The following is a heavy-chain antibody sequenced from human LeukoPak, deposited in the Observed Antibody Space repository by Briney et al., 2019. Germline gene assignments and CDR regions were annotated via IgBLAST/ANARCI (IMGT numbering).Heavy chain of an antibody. CDR3: ARGAGSSWSLNLYYFDY. D-gene: IGHD6-13*01. V-gene: IGHV1-46*01. J-gene: IGHJ4*02. CDR1: GYTFTSYC. CDR2: INPSGGST. Sequence: ASVKVSCKASGYTFTSYCMHWVRQAPGQGLEWMGIINPSGGSTSYAQKFQGRVTMTRDTSTSTVYMELSSLRSEDTAVYYCARGAGSSWSLNLYYFDYWGQGTLVTVSS.